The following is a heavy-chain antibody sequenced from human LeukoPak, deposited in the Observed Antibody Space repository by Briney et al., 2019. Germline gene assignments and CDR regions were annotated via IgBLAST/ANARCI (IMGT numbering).Heavy chain of an antibody. V-gene: IGHV1-18*01. CDR3: ARGARDSSSWFWYY. Sequence: ASVKVSCKTSGYTFTSYGITWVRQAPGQGLEWMGWISAYNGNTNYAQKLQGRVTMTIDTSTSTAYMELRSLRSDDTAVYYCARGARDSSSWFWYYWGQGTLVTVSS. J-gene: IGHJ4*02. D-gene: IGHD6-13*01. CDR1: GYTFTSYG. CDR2: ISAYNGNT.